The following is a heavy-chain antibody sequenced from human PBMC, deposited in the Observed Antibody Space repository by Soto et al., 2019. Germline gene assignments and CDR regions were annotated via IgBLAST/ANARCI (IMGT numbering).Heavy chain of an antibody. CDR2: ISGSGGST. CDR1: GFTFSSYA. D-gene: IGHD3-22*01. CDR3: AKDQGARGYYDSSGYLVDAFDI. Sequence: GGSLRLSCAASGFTFSSYAMSWVRQAPGKGLEWVSAISGSGGSTYYADSVKGRFTISRDNSKNTLYLQMNSLRAEDTAVYYCAKDQGARGYYDSSGYLVDAFDIWGQGTMVTVSS. J-gene: IGHJ3*02. V-gene: IGHV3-23*01.